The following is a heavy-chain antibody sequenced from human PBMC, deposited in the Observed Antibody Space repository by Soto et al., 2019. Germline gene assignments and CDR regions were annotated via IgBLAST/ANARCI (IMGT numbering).Heavy chain of an antibody. J-gene: IGHJ4*02. CDR1: GFTFSSYA. CDR2: ISGSGGST. Sequence: GGSLRVSCAASGFTFSSYAMSWVRQAPGKGLEWVSAISGSGGSTYYAESVRGRLTISRDNSKDTLYLQMNSLRAEDTAVYYCARVGVAPGYYFDYWGQGTLVTVSS. D-gene: IGHD2-2*01. V-gene: IGHV3-23*01. CDR3: ARVGVAPGYYFDY.